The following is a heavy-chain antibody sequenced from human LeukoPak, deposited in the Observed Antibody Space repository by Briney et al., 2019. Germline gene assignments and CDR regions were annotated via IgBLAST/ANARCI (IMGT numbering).Heavy chain of an antibody. CDR2: ISSSSSTI. CDR3: ARVGCSSTSCYTDLDY. D-gene: IGHD2-2*02. V-gene: IGHV3-48*01. Sequence: GGSLRLSCAASGFTFSSYSMNWVRQAPGKGLEWVSYISSSSSTIYYADSVKGGFTISRDNAKNSLYLQMNSLRAEDTAVYYCARVGCSSTSCYTDLDYWGQGTLVTVSS. CDR1: GFTFSSYS. J-gene: IGHJ4*02.